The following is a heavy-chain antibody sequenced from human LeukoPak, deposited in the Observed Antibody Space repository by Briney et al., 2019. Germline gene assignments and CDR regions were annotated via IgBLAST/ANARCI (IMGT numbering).Heavy chain of an antibody. CDR3: ARFGQRELLGAFDI. V-gene: IGHV1-46*01. D-gene: IGHD1-26*01. CDR2: INPSGGST. Sequence: WASVKVSCKASGYTFTSYYMHWVRQAPGQGLEWMGIINPSGGSTSYAQKFQGRVTITADESTSTAYMELSSLRSEDTAVFYCARFGQRELLGAFDIWGQGTMVTVSS. J-gene: IGHJ3*02. CDR1: GYTFTSYY.